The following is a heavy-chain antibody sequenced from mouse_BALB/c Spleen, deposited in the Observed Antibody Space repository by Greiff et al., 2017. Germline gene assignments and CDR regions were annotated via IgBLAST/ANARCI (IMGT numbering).Heavy chain of an antibody. CDR3: TRDGSSRGDYAMDY. J-gene: IGHJ4*01. Sequence: QVQLQQSGAELVKPGASVKLSCKASGYTFTSYYMYWVKQRPGQGLEWIGEINPSNGGTNFNEKFKSKATLTVDKSSSTAYMQLSSLTSEDSAVYYCTRDGSSRGDYAMDYWGQGTSVTVSS. CDR1: GYTFTSYY. V-gene: IGHV1S81*02. CDR2: INPSNGGT. D-gene: IGHD1-1*01.